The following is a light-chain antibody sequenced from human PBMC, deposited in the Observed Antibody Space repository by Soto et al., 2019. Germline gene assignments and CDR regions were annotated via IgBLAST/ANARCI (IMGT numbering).Light chain of an antibody. V-gene: IGLV2-14*01. CDR1: SSDVGAYNY. CDR3: SSYTSSSTLL. CDR2: GVS. Sequence: QSALTQPASVSGSPGQSITISCAGTSSDVGAYNYVSWYQQHPTKAPKLIIYGVSHRPSGVSDRFSSSKSASTASLTISGLQAEDEADYYCSSYTSSSTLLFGGGTKLTVL. J-gene: IGLJ3*02.